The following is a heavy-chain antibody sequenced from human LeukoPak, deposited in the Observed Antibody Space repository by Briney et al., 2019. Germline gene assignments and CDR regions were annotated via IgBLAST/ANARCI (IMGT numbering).Heavy chain of an antibody. J-gene: IGHJ3*02. CDR3: AKEFEGAFDI. Sequence: PGRSLRLSCAASGFTFSSYWMHWVRHAPGKGLVWVSRISTDCSSTSYADSVKGRFTISRDSAKNSLYLQMNSLRAEDTALYYCAKEFEGAFDIWGQGTMVTVSS. CDR2: ISTDCSST. V-gene: IGHV3-74*01. D-gene: IGHD3-16*01. CDR1: GFTFSSYW.